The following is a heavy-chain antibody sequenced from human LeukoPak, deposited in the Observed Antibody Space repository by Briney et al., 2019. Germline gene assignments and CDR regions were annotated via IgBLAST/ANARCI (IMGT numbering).Heavy chain of an antibody. D-gene: IGHD2-2*01. Sequence: GGSLRLSCAASGFTFSSYGMHWVRQAPGKGLEWVAFIRYDGSNKYYADSVKGRFTISRDNSKSTLYLQMNSLRAEDTAVYYCAKDLYCSSTSCPPDAFDIWGQGTMVTVSS. CDR2: IRYDGSNK. CDR1: GFTFSSYG. CDR3: AKDLYCSSTSCPPDAFDI. J-gene: IGHJ3*02. V-gene: IGHV3-30*02.